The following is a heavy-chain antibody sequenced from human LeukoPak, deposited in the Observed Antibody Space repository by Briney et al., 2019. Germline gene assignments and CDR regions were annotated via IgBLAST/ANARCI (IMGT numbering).Heavy chain of an antibody. CDR2: IYSGGST. D-gene: IGHD3-9*01. Sequence: GGSLRLSCAASGFTVSSNYMSWVRQAPGKGLEWVSVIYSGGSTYYADSVKGRFTISRDNSKNTLYLQMNSLRAEGTAVYYCARDHYDILTGYFNGMDVWGQGTTVTVSS. V-gene: IGHV3-53*01. CDR3: ARDHYDILTGYFNGMDV. CDR1: GFTVSSNY. J-gene: IGHJ6*02.